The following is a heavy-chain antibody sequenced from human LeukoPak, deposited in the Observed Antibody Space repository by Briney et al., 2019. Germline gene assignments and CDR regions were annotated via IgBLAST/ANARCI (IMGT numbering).Heavy chain of an antibody. J-gene: IGHJ4*02. V-gene: IGHV3-30*03. CDR1: GFTFSSYG. CDR3: ERGAWRWEMATTQFDY. CDR2: ISYDARNK. D-gene: IGHD5-24*01. Sequence: GGSLRLSCAASGFTFSSYGMHWVRQAPDKGLDWVAVISYDARNKNYADSVKGRFTVSRDNSKNTLYLQMNSIRTEDTTVYYCERGAWRWEMATTQFDYWGQGTLVTVSS.